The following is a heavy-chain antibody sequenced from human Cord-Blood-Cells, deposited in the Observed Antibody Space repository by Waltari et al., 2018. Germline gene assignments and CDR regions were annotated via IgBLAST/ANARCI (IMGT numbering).Heavy chain of an antibody. CDR3: ARDYAWYSSSWYPQPGAFDI. J-gene: IGHJ3*02. V-gene: IGHV4-30-4*01. Sequence: QVQLQESGPGLVKPSQTLSLTCTVSGGSISSGDYYWSWIRQPPGTGLEWIGYIYYSGSTYYNPSLKSRVTISVDTSKNQFSLKLSSVTAADTAVYYCARDYAWYSSSWYPQPGAFDIWGQGTMVTVSS. D-gene: IGHD6-13*01. CDR2: IYYSGST. CDR1: GGSISSGDYY.